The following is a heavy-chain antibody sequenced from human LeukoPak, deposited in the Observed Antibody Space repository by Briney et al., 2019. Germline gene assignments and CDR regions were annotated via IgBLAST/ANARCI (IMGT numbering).Heavy chain of an antibody. D-gene: IGHD6-19*01. V-gene: IGHV3-72*01. CDR3: ASHSRGWQRRYFQH. CDR1: GFTFSDHY. Sequence: PGGSLRLSCAASGFTFSDHYMDWVRQAPGKGLEWVGRTRNKANSYTTEYAASVKGRFTISRDDSKNSLYLQMNSLKTEDTAVYYCASHSRGWQRRYFQHWGQGTLVTVSS. CDR2: TRNKANSYTT. J-gene: IGHJ1*01.